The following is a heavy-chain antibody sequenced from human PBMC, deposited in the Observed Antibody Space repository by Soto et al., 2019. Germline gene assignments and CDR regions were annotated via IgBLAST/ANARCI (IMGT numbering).Heavy chain of an antibody. Sequence: LETLSPTFAVYGGSFSGYYWGGIRQPPGKGLEWIGEINHSGGTNYNPSLKSRVTISVDTSKNQSSLKLSSVTAADTAVYYCARGYNWNDAYYYYYGMDVWGQGTTVT. CDR3: ARGYNWNDAYYYYYGMDV. CDR1: GGSFSGYY. D-gene: IGHD1-1*01. J-gene: IGHJ6*02. V-gene: IGHV4-34*01. CDR2: INHSGGT.